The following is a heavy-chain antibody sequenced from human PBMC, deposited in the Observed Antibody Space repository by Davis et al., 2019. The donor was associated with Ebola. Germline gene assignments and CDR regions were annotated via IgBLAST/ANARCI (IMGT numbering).Heavy chain of an antibody. D-gene: IGHD6-19*01. Sequence: PGGSLRLSCAASGFTFSSYSMNWVRQAPGKGLEWVSSISSSSYIYYADSVKGRFTISRDNAKNSLYLQMNSLRAEDTAVYYCVRLAVAGTTPDYWGQGTLVTVSS. CDR3: VRLAVAGTTPDY. CDR2: ISSSSYI. J-gene: IGHJ4*02. V-gene: IGHV3-21*01. CDR1: GFTFSSYS.